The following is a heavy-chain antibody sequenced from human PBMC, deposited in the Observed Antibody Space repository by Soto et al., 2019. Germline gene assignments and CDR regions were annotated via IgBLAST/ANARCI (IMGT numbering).Heavy chain of an antibody. Sequence: SETLSLTCAVSGGSISSGGYSWSWIRQPPGKGLEWIGYIYHSGSTYYNPSLKSRVTISVDRSKNQFSLKLSSVTAADTAVYYRPRTPDIWGPGTMVTLFS. V-gene: IGHV4-30-2*01. J-gene: IGHJ6*02. CDR1: GGSISSGGYS. CDR2: IYHSGST. CDR3: PRTPDI. D-gene: IGHD2-15*01.